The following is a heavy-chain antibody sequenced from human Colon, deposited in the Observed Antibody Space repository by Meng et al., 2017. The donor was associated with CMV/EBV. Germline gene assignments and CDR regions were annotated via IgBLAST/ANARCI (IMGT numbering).Heavy chain of an antibody. V-gene: IGHV1-2*02. CDR2: INPNMGGP. CDR1: GGTFSSYA. CDR3: ARGGDDYFDL. D-gene: IGHD5-24*01. Sequence: ASVKVSCKASGGTFSSYAISWVRQAPGQGLEWMGWINPNMGGPTYAQKFKGRVTVTRDTSISTVYMEVNSLTSDDTAVYYCARGGDDYFDLWGQGTQVTVSS. J-gene: IGHJ4*02.